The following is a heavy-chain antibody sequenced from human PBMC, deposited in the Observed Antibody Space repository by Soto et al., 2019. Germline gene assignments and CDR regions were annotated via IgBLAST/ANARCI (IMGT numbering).Heavy chain of an antibody. D-gene: IGHD1-26*01. CDR3: ARGSPRMGALPTY. CDR2: ISPKSGDT. Sequence: QVQLVQSGDEVQKSGASVKVSCEASGYIFTGYYIHWMRQAPGQGLEWMGWISPKSGDTNLAQNFQGRVTLTRDTSITTAYMELTRQKSDDTALYYCARGSPRMGALPTYWGQGTLLTVSS. V-gene: IGHV1-2*02. J-gene: IGHJ4*02. CDR1: GYIFTGYY.